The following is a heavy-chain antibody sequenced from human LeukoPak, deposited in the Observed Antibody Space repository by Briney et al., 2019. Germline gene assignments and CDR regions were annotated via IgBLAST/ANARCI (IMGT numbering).Heavy chain of an antibody. CDR3: ARDRVGRITIFGVGETNWFDP. Sequence: SETLSLTCTVSGGSISSSSYYWGWIRQPPGKGLEWIGSIYYSGSTYYNPSLKSRVTISVDTSKNQFSLKLSSVTAADTAVYYCARDRVGRITIFGVGETNWFDPWGQGTLVTVSS. CDR1: GGSISSSSYY. CDR2: IYYSGST. V-gene: IGHV4-39*07. J-gene: IGHJ5*02. D-gene: IGHD3-3*01.